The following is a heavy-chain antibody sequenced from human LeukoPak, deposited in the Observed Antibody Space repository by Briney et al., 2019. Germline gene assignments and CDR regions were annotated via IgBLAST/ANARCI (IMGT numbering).Heavy chain of an antibody. CDR2: INPSGGST. V-gene: IGHV1-46*01. D-gene: IGHD3-10*01. Sequence: ASVNVPCEASGYTFTSYYMCWVRQAPGQGLEWVGIINPSGGSTRYAQKFQGRVTMTRDTSTSTVYMELSSLRSEDTAVYYCARDRLYYGSGRSGMDVWGQGTTVTVSS. CDR3: ARDRLYYGSGRSGMDV. J-gene: IGHJ6*02. CDR1: GYTFTSYY.